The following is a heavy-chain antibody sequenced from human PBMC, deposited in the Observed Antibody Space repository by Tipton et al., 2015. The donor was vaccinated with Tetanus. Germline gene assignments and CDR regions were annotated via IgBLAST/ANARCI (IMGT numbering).Heavy chain of an antibody. J-gene: IGHJ4*02. V-gene: IGHV3-23*01. Sequence: SLRLSCAASGLTFSSFAMNWVRQAPGRRLEWVSTITVSGDTTYYADSVKGRFNISRDNSKNTLYLQMNSLRAEDTAKYFCAKALKTLIYQCFDYWGQGTLVTVSS. CDR3: AKALKTLIYQCFDY. CDR2: ITVSGDTT. D-gene: IGHD2-2*01. CDR1: GLTFSSFA.